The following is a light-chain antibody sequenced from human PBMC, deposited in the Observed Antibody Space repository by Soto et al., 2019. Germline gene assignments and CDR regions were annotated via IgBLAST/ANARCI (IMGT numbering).Light chain of an antibody. V-gene: IGKV1-5*02. CDR2: DAS. CDR3: QQYSVYWT. J-gene: IGKJ1*01. CDR1: QSVSTR. Sequence: DIQMTQSPSSLSASVGDRVTIICRASQSVSTRLAWYQQKPGKAPKVLIYDASSWAGGVPSRFTGSGSGTEFTLPINRLQPDDFATYYCQQYSVYWTFGQGTKVEIK.